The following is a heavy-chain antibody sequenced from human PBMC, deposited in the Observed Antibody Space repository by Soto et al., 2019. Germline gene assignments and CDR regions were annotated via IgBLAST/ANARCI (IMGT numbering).Heavy chain of an antibody. Sequence: GSLVLTCAASGFTFSSYAMSWVRQAPGKGLEWVSAISGSGGSTYYADSVKGRFTISRDNSKNKLYLQMNSLRAEDTAVYYCAKGIGDIVPLDVWGQGTTVTVSS. CDR1: GFTFSSYA. CDR2: ISGSGGST. D-gene: IGHD2-8*01. J-gene: IGHJ6*02. CDR3: AKGIGDIVPLDV. V-gene: IGHV3-23*01.